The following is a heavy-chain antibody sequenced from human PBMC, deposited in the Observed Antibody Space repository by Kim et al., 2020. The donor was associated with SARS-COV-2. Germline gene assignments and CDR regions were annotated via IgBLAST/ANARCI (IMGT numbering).Heavy chain of an antibody. CDR1: GFTFSSYS. J-gene: IGHJ4*02. V-gene: IGHV3-48*04. CDR3: ARDGGNFYGSGSTRLDY. CDR2: ISSSSSTI. D-gene: IGHD3-10*01. Sequence: GGSLRLSCAASGFTFSSYSMNWVRQAPGKGLEWVSYISSSSSTIYYADSVKGRFTISRDNAKNSLYLQMNSLRAEDTAVYYCARDGGNFYGSGSTRLDYWGQGA.